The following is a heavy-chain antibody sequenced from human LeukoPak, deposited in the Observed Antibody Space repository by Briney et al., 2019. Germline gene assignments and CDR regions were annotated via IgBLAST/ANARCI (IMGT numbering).Heavy chain of an antibody. J-gene: IGHJ4*02. V-gene: IGHV3-53*01. CDR1: GFTVSSNY. D-gene: IGHD2-21*01. CDR2: IYTGGST. Sequence: GGSLRLSCAASGFTVSSNYMSWVRPAPGKGLEWVSVIYTGGSTYYADSVKGRFTISRDNSKNTLYLQMNSLRVDDTAMYYCARDSYGGYWGQGTLVTVSS. CDR3: ARDSYGGY.